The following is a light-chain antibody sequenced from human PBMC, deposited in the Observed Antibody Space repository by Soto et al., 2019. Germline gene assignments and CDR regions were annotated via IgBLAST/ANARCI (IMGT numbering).Light chain of an antibody. Sequence: EIVLTQSPGTLSLSPGERATLSCRASQSVSSCYLAWYQQKPGQAPRLLIYGASSRATGIPDRFSGSGSGTDFTLTISRLEPEDVAVYYCQQYGSSQFTFGPGTKVDIK. CDR2: GAS. CDR3: QQYGSSQFT. CDR1: QSVSSCY. V-gene: IGKV3-20*01. J-gene: IGKJ3*01.